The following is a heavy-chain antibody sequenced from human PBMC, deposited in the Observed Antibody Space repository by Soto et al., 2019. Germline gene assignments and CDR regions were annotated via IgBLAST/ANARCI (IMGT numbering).Heavy chain of an antibody. CDR1: GFTFSSYG. D-gene: IGHD1-1*01. J-gene: IGHJ4*02. Sequence: QVQLVESGGGVVQPGRSLRLSCAASGFTFSSYGMRWVRQAPGKGLEWVAVIWYDGSNKYYADSVKGRFTISRDNSKNTLYLQMNSLRAEDTAVYYCARGSPRNTDFDYWGQGTLVTVSS. CDR2: IWYDGSNK. V-gene: IGHV3-33*01. CDR3: ARGSPRNTDFDY.